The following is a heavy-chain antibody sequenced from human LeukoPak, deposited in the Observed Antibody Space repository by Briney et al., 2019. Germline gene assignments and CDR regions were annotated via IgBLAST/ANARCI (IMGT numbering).Heavy chain of an antibody. CDR1: GDSVSSNSGA. Sequence: SQTLSLTFAISGDSVSSNSGAWNWIRQSPSRGLEWLGRTYYRSKWYNEYAVSVKSRITINPDTSKNQFSLQLNSVAPEDTAVYYCARDGGNYLDFWGQGNLVTVPS. CDR2: TYYRSKWYN. J-gene: IGHJ4*02. V-gene: IGHV6-1*01. D-gene: IGHD4-23*01. CDR3: ARDGGNYLDF.